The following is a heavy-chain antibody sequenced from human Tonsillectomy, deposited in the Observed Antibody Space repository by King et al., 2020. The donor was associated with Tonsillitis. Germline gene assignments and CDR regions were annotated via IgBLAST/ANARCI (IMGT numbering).Heavy chain of an antibody. Sequence: VQLVESGGGVVQPGRSLRLSCAASGFTFSSYGMHWVRQAPGKGLEWVAVISYDGSNKYYAGSVKGRFTISRDNSKNTLYLQMNSLRAEDTAVYYCANLVGASYWGQGTLVTVSS. CDR1: GFTFSSYG. D-gene: IGHD1-26*01. J-gene: IGHJ4*02. CDR2: ISYDGSNK. CDR3: ANLVGASY. V-gene: IGHV3-30*18.